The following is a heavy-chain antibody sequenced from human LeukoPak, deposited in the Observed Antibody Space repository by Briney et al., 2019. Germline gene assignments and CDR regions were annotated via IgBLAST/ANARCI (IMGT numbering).Heavy chain of an antibody. J-gene: IGHJ4*02. CDR3: ARDRLAAFDY. Sequence: GGSLRLSCAASGFTFDDYAMHWVRQAPGKGLEWVSGISWNSGSIGYADSVKGRFTISRDNSRNTLYLQLNSLRAEDTAVYYCARDRLAAFDYWGQGTLVTVSS. D-gene: IGHD6-19*01. CDR2: ISWNSGSI. V-gene: IGHV3-9*01. CDR1: GFTFDDYA.